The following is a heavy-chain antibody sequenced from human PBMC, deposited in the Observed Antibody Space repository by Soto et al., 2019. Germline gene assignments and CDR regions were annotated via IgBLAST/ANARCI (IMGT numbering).Heavy chain of an antibody. Sequence: GSLRLSCAASGFTFSSYGMHWVRQAPGKGLEWVAVIWYDGSNKYYADSVKGRFTISRDNSKNTLYLQMNSLRAEDTAVYYCARDWGNLYYDSSDPDPYDAFDIWGQGTMVTVSS. V-gene: IGHV3-33*01. CDR3: ARDWGNLYYDSSDPDPYDAFDI. CDR1: GFTFSSYG. CDR2: IWYDGSNK. J-gene: IGHJ3*02. D-gene: IGHD3-22*01.